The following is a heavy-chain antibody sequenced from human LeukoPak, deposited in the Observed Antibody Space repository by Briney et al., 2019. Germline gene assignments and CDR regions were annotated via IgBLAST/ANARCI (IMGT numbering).Heavy chain of an antibody. J-gene: IGHJ5*02. CDR1: GYTFTGYY. Sequence: ASVKVSCKASGYTFTGYYMHWVRQAPGQGLEWMGRINPNSGGTNYAQKFQGRVTMTRDTSISTAYMELSRLRSDDTAVYYCARVGYSSSWYWFDPWGQGTLVTVS. CDR3: ARVGYSSSWYWFDP. V-gene: IGHV1-2*06. D-gene: IGHD6-13*01. CDR2: INPNSGGT.